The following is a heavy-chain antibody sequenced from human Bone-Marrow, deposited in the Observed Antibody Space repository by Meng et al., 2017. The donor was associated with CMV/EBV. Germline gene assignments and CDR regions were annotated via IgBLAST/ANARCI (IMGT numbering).Heavy chain of an antibody. Sequence: QVQLQESGPGLVKPSQTLSLTCTVSGCSISSGSYYWSWIRQPAGKGLEWIGRIYTSGSTNYNPSLKSRVTISVDTSKNQFSLKLSSVTAADTAVYYCAREESSSWSYYYYGMDVWGQGTTVTVSS. J-gene: IGHJ6*02. CDR1: GCSISSGSYY. V-gene: IGHV4-61*02. D-gene: IGHD6-13*01. CDR3: AREESSSWSYYYYGMDV. CDR2: IYTSGST.